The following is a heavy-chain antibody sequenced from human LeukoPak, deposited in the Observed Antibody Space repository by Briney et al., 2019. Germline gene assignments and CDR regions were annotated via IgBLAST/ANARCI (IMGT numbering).Heavy chain of an antibody. D-gene: IGHD6-19*01. CDR3: TAVAGPTPFDY. Sequence: GGSLRLSCAASGFTFSGSAMHWVRQASGKGLEWVSRIRGKATSYATAYAAPVKGRFTISRDDSKNTAYLQMNSLKTEDTAVYYCTAVAGPTPFDYWGQGTLVTVSS. CDR1: GFTFSGSA. V-gene: IGHV3-73*01. J-gene: IGHJ4*02. CDR2: IRGKATSYAT.